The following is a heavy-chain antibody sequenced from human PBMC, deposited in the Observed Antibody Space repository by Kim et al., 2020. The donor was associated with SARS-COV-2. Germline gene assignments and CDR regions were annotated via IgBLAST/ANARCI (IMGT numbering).Heavy chain of an antibody. CDR3: AKDIWEQQLGGWFDP. Sequence: DSVKSRLTISRDNAKNSLYLQMNSLSAEDTALYYCAKDIWEQQLGGWFDPWGQGTLVTVSS. D-gene: IGHD6-13*01. V-gene: IGHV3-9*01. J-gene: IGHJ5*02.